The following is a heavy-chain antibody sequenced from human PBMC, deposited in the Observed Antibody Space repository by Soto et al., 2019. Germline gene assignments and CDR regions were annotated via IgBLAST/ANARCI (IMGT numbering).Heavy chain of an antibody. V-gene: IGHV1-69*06. CDR2: IIPIFGTA. CDR3: ARGQIYITGTPRAFDI. CDR1: GGTFSSYA. J-gene: IGHJ3*02. D-gene: IGHD1-20*01. Sequence: ASVKVSCKASGGTFSSYAISWVRQAPGQGLEWMGGIIPIFGTANYAQKFQGRVTITADKSTSTAYMELSSLRSEDTAVYYCARGQIYITGTPRAFDILGQGTMVTFSS.